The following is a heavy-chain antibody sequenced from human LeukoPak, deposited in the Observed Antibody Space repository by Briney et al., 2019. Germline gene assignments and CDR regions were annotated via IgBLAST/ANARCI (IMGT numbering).Heavy chain of an antibody. CDR1: GFTFSSYW. CDR2: IKQDGSEK. D-gene: IGHD4/OR15-4a*01. Sequence: GGSLRLSCAASGFTFSSYWMSWARQAPGKGLEWVANIKQDGSEKYYVDSVKGRVTISRDYAKNSLYLQMNSLRAEDTAVYYCARVFGAGYSDYWGQGTLVTVSS. J-gene: IGHJ4*02. CDR3: ARVFGAGYSDY. V-gene: IGHV3-7*01.